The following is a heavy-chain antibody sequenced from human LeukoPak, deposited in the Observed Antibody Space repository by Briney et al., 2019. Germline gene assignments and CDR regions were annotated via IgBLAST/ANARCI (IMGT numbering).Heavy chain of an antibody. V-gene: IGHV3-7*01. D-gene: IGHD3-10*01. CDR3: ARVYGSGEARY. Sequence: GGSLRLSCAASGFTFSYFWMSWVRQAPGKGLEWVANIKEDGSEKYYVASVKGRFTISRDNAKNSLYLQMNSLRAEDTAVYYCARVYGSGEARYWGQGTLVTVSS. J-gene: IGHJ4*02. CDR1: GFTFSYFW. CDR2: IKEDGSEK.